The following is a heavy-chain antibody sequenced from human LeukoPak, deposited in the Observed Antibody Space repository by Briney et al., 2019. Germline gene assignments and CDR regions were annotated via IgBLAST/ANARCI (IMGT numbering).Heavy chain of an antibody. CDR3: ARRLSSTTVTTKPQGGNFDY. J-gene: IGHJ4*02. D-gene: IGHD4-11*01. CDR1: GGSFSGYY. Sequence: SETLSLTCAVYGGSFSGYYWSWIRQPPGKGLEWIGEINHSGSTNYNPSLKSRVTISVDTSKNQFSLKLSSVTAADTAVYYCARRLSSTTVTTKPQGGNFDYWGQGTLVTVSS. V-gene: IGHV4-34*01. CDR2: INHSGST.